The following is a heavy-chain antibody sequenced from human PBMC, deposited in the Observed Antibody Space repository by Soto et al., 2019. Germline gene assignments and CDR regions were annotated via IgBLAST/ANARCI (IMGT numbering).Heavy chain of an antibody. Sequence: QVQLVQSGAEVKKPGASVKVSCKASGYTFTSYGISWVRQAPGQGLEWMGWISAYNGNTHYAQKLQGRATMTPDTSPSKACMARRSLRSDETAVYSCARDLGQQLVDYRGHGTLVTAAS. D-gene: IGHD6-13*01. CDR1: GYTFTSYG. CDR2: ISAYNGNT. V-gene: IGHV1-18*01. CDR3: ARDLGQQLVDY. J-gene: IGHJ4*01.